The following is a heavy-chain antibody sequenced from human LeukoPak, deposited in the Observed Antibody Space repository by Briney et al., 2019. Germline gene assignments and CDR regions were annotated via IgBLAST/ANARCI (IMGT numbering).Heavy chain of an antibody. V-gene: IGHV3-53*01. CDR2: IYSGGST. D-gene: IGHD3-9*01. Sequence: PGGSLRLSCPASGFTVSSNYMSWVRQAPGKGLEWVSVIYSGGSTYYADSVKGRFTTSRDNSKNTLYLQMNSLRAEDTAVYYCARGDYDILTGYYEAYWGQGTLVTVSS. CDR1: GFTVSSNY. J-gene: IGHJ4*02. CDR3: ARGDYDILTGYYEAY.